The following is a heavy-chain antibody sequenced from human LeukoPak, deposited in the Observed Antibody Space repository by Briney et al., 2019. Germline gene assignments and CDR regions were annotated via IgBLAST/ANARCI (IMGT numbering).Heavy chain of an antibody. CDR2: ISAYNGNT. V-gene: IGHV1-18*01. CDR1: GYTFTSYG. D-gene: IGHD6-13*01. CDR3: ARGGAAEYYYYYYMDV. J-gene: IGHJ6*03. Sequence: ASVKVSCKASGYTFTSYGISWVRQSPGQGLEWMGWISAYNGNTNYAQKLQGRVTMTTDTSTSTAYMELRRVRSDDPAVYYCARGGAAEYYYYYYMDVWGKGTTVTVSS.